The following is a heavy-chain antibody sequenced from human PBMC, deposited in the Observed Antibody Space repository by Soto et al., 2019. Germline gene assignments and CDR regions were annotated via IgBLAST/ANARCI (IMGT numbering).Heavy chain of an antibody. J-gene: IGHJ4*02. Sequence: EVQLLESGGGLVQPGEYRRISCATSGFTFSTCAMSWVRQAPGKGLEWVSIISGSGTVTFYADSVKGRFSISRDSSKNTLFLQMNSLRAEDTAVYYCAKHSSGSYRPFDHWGQGALVTVSS. CDR3: AKHSSGSYRPFDH. CDR1: GFTFSTCA. CDR2: ISGSGTVT. D-gene: IGHD3-22*01. V-gene: IGHV3-23*01.